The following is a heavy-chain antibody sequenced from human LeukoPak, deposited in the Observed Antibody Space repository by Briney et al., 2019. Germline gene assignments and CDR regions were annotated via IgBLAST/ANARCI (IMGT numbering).Heavy chain of an antibody. CDR1: GGSISSGGYC. Sequence: PSESLSLTCTVSGGSISSGGYCWSWIRQHPWKGLDWIVYIYHSGSTYYNPSLKSRVTISVHTPKNQCSQKLISVTAADTVVYYCARERTEYCSGGSCYGFDYWGQGTLVTVSS. D-gene: IGHD2-15*01. J-gene: IGHJ4*02. V-gene: IGHV4-31*03. CDR2: IYHSGST. CDR3: ARERTEYCSGGSCYGFDY.